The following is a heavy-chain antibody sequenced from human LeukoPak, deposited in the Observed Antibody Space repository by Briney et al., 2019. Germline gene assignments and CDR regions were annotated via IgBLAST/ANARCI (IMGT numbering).Heavy chain of an antibody. CDR2: MNPNSGNT. CDR1: GYTFTSYG. V-gene: IGHV1-8*01. Sequence: ASVKVSCKASGYTFTSYGINWVRQATGQGLEWMGWMNPNSGNTGYAQKFQGRVTMTRNTSISTAYMELSSLRSEDTAVYYCARIRSGSPRRYYFDYWGQGTLVTVSS. J-gene: IGHJ4*02. D-gene: IGHD3-22*01. CDR3: ARIRSGSPRRYYFDY.